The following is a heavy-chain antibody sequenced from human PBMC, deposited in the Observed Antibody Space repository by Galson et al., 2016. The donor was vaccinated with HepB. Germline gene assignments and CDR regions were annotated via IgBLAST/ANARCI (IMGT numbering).Heavy chain of an antibody. D-gene: IGHD1-1*01. CDR1: GFTFIDYS. CDR3: ARDDWNARPGWYVP. J-gene: IGHJ5*02. Sequence: SLRLSCAASGFTFIDYSMNWVRQAPGKGLEWISYITKDSSTVYYADSVKGRFTISRDNAKNSVYLQMNSLRDEDTALYYCARDDWNARPGWYVPLGQGTLVTVSS. CDR2: ITKDSSTV. V-gene: IGHV3-48*02.